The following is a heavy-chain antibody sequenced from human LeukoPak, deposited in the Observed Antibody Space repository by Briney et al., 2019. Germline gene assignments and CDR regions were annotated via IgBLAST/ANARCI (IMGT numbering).Heavy chain of an antibody. CDR3: VRENCGGDCYSGSYWYFDL. V-gene: IGHV4-59*01. Sequence: SETLSLTCSVSGGSISGYYWSWIRQPPGKGLEWIGYIYDSGSANYNPSLKSRVTISLDTSKNQFSLKLSSVTAADTAVCFCVRENCGGDCYSGSYWYFDLWGRGTLVTVSS. CDR2: IYDSGSA. D-gene: IGHD2-21*02. J-gene: IGHJ2*01. CDR1: GGSISGYY.